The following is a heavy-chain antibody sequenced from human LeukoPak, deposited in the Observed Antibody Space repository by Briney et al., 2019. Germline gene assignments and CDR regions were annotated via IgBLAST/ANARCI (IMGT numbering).Heavy chain of an antibody. J-gene: IGHJ3*02. Sequence: PGGSLRLSCAASGFTFSDYYMSWIRQAPGKGLEWVSYISSSGSTIYYADSVKGRFTISRDNAKNSLYLQMNSLRAEDTAVYYCARGYYYDSSGYYYRGAFDIWGQGTMVTVSS. CDR3: ARGYYYDSSGYYYRGAFDI. CDR2: ISSSGSTI. D-gene: IGHD3-22*01. CDR1: GFTFSDYY. V-gene: IGHV3-11*01.